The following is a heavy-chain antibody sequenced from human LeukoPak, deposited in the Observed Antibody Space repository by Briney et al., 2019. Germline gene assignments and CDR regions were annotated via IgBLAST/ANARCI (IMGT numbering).Heavy chain of an antibody. V-gene: IGHV3-23*01. D-gene: IGHD2-2*01. CDR1: GFTFSSYA. CDR3: AKRGLRVPAAILPFDY. CDR2: ISGSGGST. J-gene: IGHJ4*02. Sequence: GGSLRLSCAASGFTFSSYAMSWVRQAPGKGLEWVSAISGSGGSTYYADSVKGRFTISRDNSKHTLYLQMNSLRAEDTAVYYCAKRGLRVPAAILPFDYWGQGTLVTVSS.